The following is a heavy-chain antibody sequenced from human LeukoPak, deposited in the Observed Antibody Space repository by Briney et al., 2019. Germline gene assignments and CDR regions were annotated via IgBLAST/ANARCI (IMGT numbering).Heavy chain of an antibody. CDR2: IYYSGST. Sequence: SETLSLTCTVSGGSISSYYWSWILQPPGKGLEWIGYIYYSGSTNYNPSLKSRVTISVDTSKNQFSLKLSSVTAADTAVYYCARGGIAVAGLDYWGQGTLVTVSS. V-gene: IGHV4-59*01. D-gene: IGHD6-19*01. CDR3: ARGGIAVAGLDY. J-gene: IGHJ4*02. CDR1: GGSISSYY.